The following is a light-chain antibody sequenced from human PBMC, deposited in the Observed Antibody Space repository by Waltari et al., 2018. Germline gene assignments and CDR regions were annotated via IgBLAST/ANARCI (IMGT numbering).Light chain of an antibody. V-gene: IGLV2-23*01. CDR1: SSDVGSHNF. J-gene: IGLJ3*02. CDR3: CSYAGGSPRWV. Sequence: QSALTQPASVSWSPGQSITISCTESSSDVGSHNFVSWYQQHPGKAPKVMIYEDNKRPAGLSNRFSGSKSGNTASLTSSGLQADDEADYYCCSYAGGSPRWVFGGGTKLTVL. CDR2: EDN.